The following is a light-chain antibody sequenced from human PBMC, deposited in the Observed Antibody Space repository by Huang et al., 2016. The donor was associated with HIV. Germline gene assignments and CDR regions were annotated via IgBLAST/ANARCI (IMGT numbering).Light chain of an antibody. CDR1: QSVNRPY. Sequence: IVFTQFSGTLSLSRGERATLPCRASQSVNRPYLALYQQRPGQPPRLLIYATSSRATSIPDRFSGSGSGTDYTLTISRLEPEDFAVYYCQQYGGLLTFGGGTRVEIK. CDR3: QQYGGLLT. J-gene: IGKJ4*01. CDR2: ATS. V-gene: IGKV3-20*01.